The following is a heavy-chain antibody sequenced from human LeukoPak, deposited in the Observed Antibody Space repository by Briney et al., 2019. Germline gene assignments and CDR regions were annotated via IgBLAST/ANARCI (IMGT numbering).Heavy chain of an antibody. V-gene: IGHV3-9*01. CDR2: ISWNSASI. CDR1: GFTFDDYA. Sequence: GGSLRLSCAASGFTFDDYAMHWVRQAPGKGLEWVSGISWNSASIGYADSVKGRFTISRDNSKNTLYLQMNSLRAEDTAVYYCARDPGPPDYSNRLYAFDIWGQGTMVTVSS. D-gene: IGHD4-11*01. J-gene: IGHJ3*02. CDR3: ARDPGPPDYSNRLYAFDI.